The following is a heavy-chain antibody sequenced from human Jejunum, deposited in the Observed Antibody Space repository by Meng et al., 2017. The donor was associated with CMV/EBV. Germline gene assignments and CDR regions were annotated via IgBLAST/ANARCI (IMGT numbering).Heavy chain of an antibody. D-gene: IGHD2-15*01. V-gene: IGHV3-72*01. CDR3: TRTFCSGNRCYPFDY. CDR1: SEYF. CDR2: RGDTPHSYAT. J-gene: IGHJ4*02. Sequence: SEYFIERVRQAPGKGLEWVGRRGDTPHSYATEYAASVKGRFSISRDDSKNSLYLQMNNLKTEDSALYYCTRTFCSGNRCYPFDYWGQGTLVTVSS.